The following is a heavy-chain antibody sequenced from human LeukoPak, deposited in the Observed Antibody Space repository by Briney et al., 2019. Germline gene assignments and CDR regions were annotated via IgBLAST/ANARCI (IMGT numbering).Heavy chain of an antibody. CDR2: ITSSSYI. Sequence: GGSLRLSCAASGFTFSSYSMNWVRQAPGKGLEWVSSITSSSYIYYADSVKGRFTISRDNAKNSPYLQMNSLRAEDTAVYYCARDLALYGDYWGQGTLVTVSS. CDR1: GFTFSSYS. D-gene: IGHD4-17*01. V-gene: IGHV3-21*01. CDR3: ARDLALYGDY. J-gene: IGHJ4*02.